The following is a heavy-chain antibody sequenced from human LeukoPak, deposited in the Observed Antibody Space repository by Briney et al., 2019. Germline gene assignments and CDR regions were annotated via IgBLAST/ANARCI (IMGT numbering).Heavy chain of an antibody. Sequence: GGSLRLSCATSGFTFSRYGMHWVRQSPVKGLEWVAYIWSDGSNQYYTDFVKGRFTISRDNSKNTLSLEMDSLTVEDTAVYYCARRGEDSSWLDHWGQGTLVTASS. CDR2: IWSDGSNQ. J-gene: IGHJ4*02. CDR3: ARRGEDSSWLDH. D-gene: IGHD6-13*01. V-gene: IGHV3-30*02. CDR1: GFTFSRYG.